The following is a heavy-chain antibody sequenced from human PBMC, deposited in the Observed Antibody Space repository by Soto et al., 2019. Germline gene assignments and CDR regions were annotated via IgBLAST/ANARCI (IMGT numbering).Heavy chain of an antibody. CDR1: GYTFTDYG. V-gene: IGHV1-18*01. Sequence: QVQLVQSGADVKKPGASVRVSCKASGYTFTDYGITWVRQAPGQGLEWRGWISAKNGDTNLAQKFRGRVTLTTDTSTGTAYMYLRSLKPDDTAVYYCARDPPETPSDYWGQGTLVTVSS. J-gene: IGHJ4*02. CDR2: ISAKNGDT. CDR3: ARDPPETPSDY.